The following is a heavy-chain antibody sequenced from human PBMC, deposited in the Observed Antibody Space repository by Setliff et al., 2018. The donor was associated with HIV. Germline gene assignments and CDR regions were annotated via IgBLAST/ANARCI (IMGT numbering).Heavy chain of an antibody. J-gene: IGHJ3*02. CDR2: IYYSGST. D-gene: IGHD3-22*01. V-gene: IGHV4-39*02. CDR1: GGSINSSSYY. CDR3: ASLSDDRYYYDSRGYRGFDI. Sequence: LSLTCIVSGGSINSSSYYWAWIRQPPGKGLEWIGSIYYSGSTYYNPSLKSRVTISVDTSKNHFSLKLSSVTAADTAVYYCASLSDDRYYYDSRGYRGFDIWGQGTMVTVSS.